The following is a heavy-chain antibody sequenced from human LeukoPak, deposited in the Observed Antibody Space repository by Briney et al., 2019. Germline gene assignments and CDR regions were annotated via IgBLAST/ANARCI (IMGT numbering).Heavy chain of an antibody. J-gene: IGHJ3*02. CDR1: GFTFDDYA. CDR3: ARDATPPYYHDTIVGAFAI. Sequence: KPGGSLRLSCAASGFTFDDYAMNWVRHSPGKGLEWVSSISSVSSYIYYADSVKGRFTISRDNTKNSLYLQMNSLRAEDTAVYYCARDATPPYYHDTIVGAFAIWGQGTVVTVSS. CDR2: ISSVSSYI. V-gene: IGHV3-21*01. D-gene: IGHD3-22*01.